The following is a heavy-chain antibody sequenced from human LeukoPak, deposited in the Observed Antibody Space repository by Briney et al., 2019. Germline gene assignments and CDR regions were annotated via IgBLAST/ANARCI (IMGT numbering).Heavy chain of an antibody. CDR3: ARGGTMIFDY. D-gene: IGHD3-22*01. CDR1: GGSIGSYY. V-gene: IGHV4-59*08. Sequence: SETLSLTCTVSGGSIGSYYWSWIRQPPGKGLEWIGYIYYSGSTNYNPSLKSRVTISVDTSKNQFSLKLSSVTAADTAVYYCARGGTMIFDYWGQGTLVTVSS. J-gene: IGHJ4*02. CDR2: IYYSGST.